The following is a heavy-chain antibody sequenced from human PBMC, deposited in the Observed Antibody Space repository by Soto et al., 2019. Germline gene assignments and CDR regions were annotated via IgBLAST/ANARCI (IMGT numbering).Heavy chain of an antibody. V-gene: IGHV1-18*01. CDR3: ARAVGGYSDDRYSSGCSDEKKTVLMVNGFDP. CDR1: GYTFTSYG. D-gene: IGHD6-19*01. J-gene: IGHJ5*02. CDR2: ISAYNGNT. Sequence: GASVNVSCTASGYTFTSYGISWVRQAPGQGLEWMGWISAYNGNTTYAQKLQGRVTMTTDTSTSTAHMERRSLSSDDTAVNYWARAVGGYSDDRYSSGCSDEKKTVLMVNGFDPWGQGTLVTVSS.